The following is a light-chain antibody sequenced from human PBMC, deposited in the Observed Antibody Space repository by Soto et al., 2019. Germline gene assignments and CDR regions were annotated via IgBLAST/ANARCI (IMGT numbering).Light chain of an antibody. V-gene: IGKV1-5*01. J-gene: IGKJ1*01. CDR2: DAS. CDR3: QQYNSYSSGT. CDR1: QSISSW. Sequence: DIQMTQSPSTLSASVGDRVTITCRASQSISSWLAWYQQKPGKAPKLLIYDASSLESGVPSRFSGSGSGTEFHLTISSLQPDDFATYYCQQYNSYSSGTFGQGTKVEIK.